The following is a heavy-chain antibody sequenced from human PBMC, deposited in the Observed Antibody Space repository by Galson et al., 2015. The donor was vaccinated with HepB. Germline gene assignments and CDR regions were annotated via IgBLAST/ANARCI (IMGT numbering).Heavy chain of an antibody. J-gene: IGHJ4*02. CDR3: ARYGHPRARDY. Sequence: ETLSLTCTVSGGSISSSSYYWGWIRQPPGKGLEWIGSIYYSGSTYYNPSLKSRVTISVDTSKNQFSLKLSSVTAADTAVYYCARYGHPRARDYWGQGTLVTVSS. D-gene: IGHD4-17*01. CDR1: GGSISSSSYY. CDR2: IYYSGST. V-gene: IGHV4-39*01.